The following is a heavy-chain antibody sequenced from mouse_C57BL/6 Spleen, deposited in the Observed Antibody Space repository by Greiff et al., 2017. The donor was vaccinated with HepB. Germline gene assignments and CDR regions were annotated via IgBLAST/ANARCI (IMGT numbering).Heavy chain of an antibody. Sequence: VQLQQSGTELVKPGASVKLSCKASGYTFTSYWMHWVKQRPGQGLEWIGNINPSNGGTNYNEKFKSKATLTVDKSSSTAYMQLSSLTSEDSAVYYCARGTTVVAGRFAYWGQGTLVTVSA. CDR2: INPSNGGT. V-gene: IGHV1-53*01. D-gene: IGHD1-1*01. CDR1: GYTFTSYW. J-gene: IGHJ3*01. CDR3: ARGTTVVAGRFAY.